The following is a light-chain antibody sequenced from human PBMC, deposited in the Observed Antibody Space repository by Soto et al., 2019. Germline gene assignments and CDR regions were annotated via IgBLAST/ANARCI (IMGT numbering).Light chain of an antibody. J-gene: IGKJ3*01. CDR2: GAS. CDR3: QQDYNLSF. CDR1: QDVSTN. Sequence: ETVMTQSPDTLSVSPGESATLSCRASQDVSTNLAWFHHKPGQTPRLVLYGASKRATGIPARFSGSGSGRHFTLTISSLQPEDFAVYYCQQDYNLSFFGPGTKVDIK. V-gene: IGKV3-15*01.